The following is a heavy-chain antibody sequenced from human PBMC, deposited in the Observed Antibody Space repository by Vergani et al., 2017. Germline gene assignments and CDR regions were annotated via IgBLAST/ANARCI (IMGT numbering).Heavy chain of an antibody. CDR1: GFTVSSNY. J-gene: IGHJ3*02. D-gene: IGHD2-15*01. V-gene: IGHV3-66*01. Sequence: EVQLVESGGGLVQPGGSLRLSCAASGFTVSSNYMSWVRQAPGKGLEWVSVIYSGGSTYYADSVKGRFTISRDNSKNTLYLQMNSLRAEDTAVYYCARGDCSGGSCYSDAFDIWGQGTMVTVSS. CDR2: IYSGGST. CDR3: ARGDCSGGSCYSDAFDI.